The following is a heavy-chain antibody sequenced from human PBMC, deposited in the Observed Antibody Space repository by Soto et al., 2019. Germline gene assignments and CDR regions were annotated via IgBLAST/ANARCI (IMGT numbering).Heavy chain of an antibody. D-gene: IGHD3-3*01. J-gene: IGHJ6*02. Sequence: SQTLSLTCAISGDSVSSNSAAWNWIRQSPSRGLEWLGRTYYRSKWYNDYAVSVKSRITINPDTSKNQFSLQLNSVTPEDTAVYYCARGTGEGVRVVIIKYYYYGMDVWGRGTTVTVSS. CDR2: TYYRSKWYN. CDR1: GDSVSSNSAA. CDR3: ARGTGEGVRVVIIKYYYYGMDV. V-gene: IGHV6-1*01.